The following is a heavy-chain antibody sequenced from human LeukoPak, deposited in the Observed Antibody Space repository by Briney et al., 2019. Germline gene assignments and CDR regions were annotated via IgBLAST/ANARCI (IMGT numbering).Heavy chain of an antibody. Sequence: GGSLRLSCAASGFTFSSYSMNWVRQAPGKGLEWVAVIWYDGSNKYYADSVKGRFTISRDNSKNTLYLQMNSLRAEDTAVYYCARGLGYYDSSGLFDYWGQGTLVTVSS. J-gene: IGHJ4*02. V-gene: IGHV3-33*08. CDR3: ARGLGYYDSSGLFDY. CDR1: GFTFSSYS. CDR2: IWYDGSNK. D-gene: IGHD3-22*01.